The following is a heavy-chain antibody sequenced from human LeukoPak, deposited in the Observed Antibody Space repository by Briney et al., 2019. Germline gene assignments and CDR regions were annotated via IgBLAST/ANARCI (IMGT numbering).Heavy chain of an antibody. V-gene: IGHV4-59*01. J-gene: IGHJ6*02. CDR3: ARDPGGVVPVTPDIRDNYYGMDV. Sequence: PSETLSLTCTVSGGSISSYYWSWIRQPPGKGLEWIGYIYYSGSTNYNPSLKSRVTISVDTSKNQFSLKLSSVTAADTAVYYCARDPGGVVPVTPDIRDNYYGMDVWGQGTTVTVSS. CDR1: GGSISSYY. CDR2: IYYSGST. D-gene: IGHD5-12*01.